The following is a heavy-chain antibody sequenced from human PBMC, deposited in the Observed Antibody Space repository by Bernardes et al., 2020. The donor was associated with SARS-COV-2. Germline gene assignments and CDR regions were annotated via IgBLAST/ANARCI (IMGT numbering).Heavy chain of an antibody. V-gene: IGHV1-46*01. CDR2: ITPSGGST. J-gene: IGHJ6*02. Sequence: APQKACCKASGYTFTSYYMHWVRQAPGQGLEWMGIITPSGGSTSYAQKFQGRVTMTRDTSTSTVYMELSSLRSEDTAVYYCARDLTVTTDYYYYYGMDVWGQGTTVTVSS. CDR1: GYTFTSYY. CDR3: ARDLTVTTDYYYYYGMDV. D-gene: IGHD4-17*01.